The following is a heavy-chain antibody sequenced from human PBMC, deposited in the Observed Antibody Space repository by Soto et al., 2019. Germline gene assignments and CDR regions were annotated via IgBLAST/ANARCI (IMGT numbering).Heavy chain of an antibody. D-gene: IGHD2-15*01. CDR1: GFTFSSYA. CDR2: ISGSGGST. Sequence: GGSLRLSCAASGFTFSSYAMSWVRQAPGKGLEWVSAISGSGGSTYYADSVKGRFTISRDNSKNTLYLQMNSLRAEDTAVYYCAKDSYCSGGSCYSGVYYYGMDVWGQGTTVTVSS. V-gene: IGHV3-23*01. CDR3: AKDSYCSGGSCYSGVYYYGMDV. J-gene: IGHJ6*02.